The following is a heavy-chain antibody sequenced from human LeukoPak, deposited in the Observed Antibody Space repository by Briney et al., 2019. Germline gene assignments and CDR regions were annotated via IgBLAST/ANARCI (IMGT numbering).Heavy chain of an antibody. CDR3: ARKTYCSGGRCYGENWFDP. D-gene: IGHD2-15*01. CDR2: IYYTGNA. CDR1: GGSISGYH. J-gene: IGHJ5*02. Sequence: PSETLSLTCTVTGGSISGYHWNWIRQSPGKGLEWIANIYYTGNADYNPSLKSRVTISVDTSKIEISLILSSVTAADTAVYYCARKTYCSGGRCYGENWFDPWGQGTLVTVSS. V-gene: IGHV4-59*08.